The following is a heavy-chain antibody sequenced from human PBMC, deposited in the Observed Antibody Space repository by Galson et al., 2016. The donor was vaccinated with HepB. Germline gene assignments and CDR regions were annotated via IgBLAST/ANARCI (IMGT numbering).Heavy chain of an antibody. J-gene: IGHJ4*02. CDR3: AREPVRLDDLLTGPPKNPDY. CDR1: GFSFSDYY. Sequence: SLRLSCAASGFSFSDYYMIWIRQAPGKGLEWISYISSNGTYTNYADSMKGRFTISRDNAKNSLYLQMNSLRAEDTAVYYCAREPVRLDDLLTGPPKNPDYWGQGTLVTVSS. D-gene: IGHD3-9*01. V-gene: IGHV3-11*06. CDR2: ISSNGTYT.